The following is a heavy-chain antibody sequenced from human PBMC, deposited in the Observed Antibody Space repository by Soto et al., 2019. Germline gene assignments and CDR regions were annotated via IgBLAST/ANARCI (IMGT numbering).Heavy chain of an antibody. CDR2: ISNSGTAT. Sequence: GGSLRLSCVASGFTFSSTAMSWVRQAPGKGLDWVSAISNSGTATYYADSVKGRFTISRDNSDNTLFLQMSSLSADDTAVYYCTSGGYWGLGTLV. CDR3: TSGGY. V-gene: IGHV3-23*01. J-gene: IGHJ4*02. CDR1: GFTFSSTA. D-gene: IGHD3-16*01.